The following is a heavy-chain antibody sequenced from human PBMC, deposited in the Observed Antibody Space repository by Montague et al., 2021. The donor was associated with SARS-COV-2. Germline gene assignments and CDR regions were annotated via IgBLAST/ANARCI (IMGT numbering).Heavy chain of an antibody. CDR1: GGSISRSSYY. J-gene: IGHJ5*02. CDR3: ARHTYYYGSGSYWFDP. CDR2: IYYSGST. D-gene: IGHD3-10*01. Sequence: SETLSLACTVSGGSISRSSYYWGWIRQPPGKGLEWIGSIYYSGSTYYNPSLKSRVTISVDTSKNQFSLKLSSVTAADTAVYYCARHTYYYGSGSYWFDPWGQGTLVTVSS. V-gene: IGHV4-39*01.